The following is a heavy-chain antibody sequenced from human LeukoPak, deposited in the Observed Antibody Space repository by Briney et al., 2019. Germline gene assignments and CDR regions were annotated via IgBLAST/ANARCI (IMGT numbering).Heavy chain of an antibody. J-gene: IGHJ4*02. V-gene: IGHV4-39*01. CDR3: ARGQLIKRGYSYGAYYFDY. D-gene: IGHD5-18*01. CDR2: IYYSGST. Sequence: PSETLSLTCTVSGGSISSSSYYWGWIRQPPGKGLEWIGSIYYSGSTYYNPSLKSRVTISVDTSKNQFSLKLSSVTAADTAVYYCARGQLIKRGYSYGAYYFDYWGQGTLVTVSS. CDR1: GGSISSSSYY.